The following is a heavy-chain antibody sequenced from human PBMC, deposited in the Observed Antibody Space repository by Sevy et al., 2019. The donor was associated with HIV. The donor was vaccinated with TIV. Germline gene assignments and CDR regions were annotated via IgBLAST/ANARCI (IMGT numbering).Heavy chain of an antibody. D-gene: IGHD2-2*01. V-gene: IGHV3-7*01. J-gene: IGHJ6*02. CDR2: IKQDGSEK. Sequence: GGSLRLSCAASGFAFSSSWMSWVRQAPGKGLEWVANIKQDGSEKYYVDFLKGRFTISRDNTKNSLYLQMNSLRAEDTVVYYCARLCTGFIYYYYYGMDVWGQGTTVTVSS. CDR1: GFAFSSSW. CDR3: ARLCTGFIYYYYYGMDV.